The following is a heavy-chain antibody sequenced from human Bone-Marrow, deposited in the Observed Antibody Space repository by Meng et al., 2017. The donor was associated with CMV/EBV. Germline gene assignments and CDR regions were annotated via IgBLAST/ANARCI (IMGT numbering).Heavy chain of an antibody. CDR1: GDIFRNYS. V-gene: IGHV1-69*04. CDR2: IIPFHDLI. CDR3: SKEPGQVGDY. D-gene: IGHD3-16*01. Sequence: SLKVFCKTSGDIFRNYSISWVQQAPGQELEWMRRIIPFHDLIHYAQKFQSRLTFTADKSTNTAYMELSSLTAEDTAVYYCSKEPGQVGDYWGQGTLVTVSS. J-gene: IGHJ4*01.